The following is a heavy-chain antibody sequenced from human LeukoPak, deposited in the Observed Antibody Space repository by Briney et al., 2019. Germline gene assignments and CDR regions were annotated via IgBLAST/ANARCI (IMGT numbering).Heavy chain of an antibody. J-gene: IGHJ6*04. CDR2: IIPIFGTA. D-gene: IGHD6-19*01. V-gene: IGHV1-69*13. CDR1: GGTFSSYA. Sequence: GASVKVSCKASGGTFSSYAISWVRQAPGQGLEWMGGIIPIFGTANYAQKFQGRVTITADESTSTAYMELSSLRSEDTAVYYCARVGGWLEYPTYYYYGMDAWGKGTTVTVSS. CDR3: ARVGGWLEYPTYYYYGMDA.